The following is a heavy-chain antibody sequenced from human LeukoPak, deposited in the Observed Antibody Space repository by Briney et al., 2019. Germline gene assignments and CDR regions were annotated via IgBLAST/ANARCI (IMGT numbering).Heavy chain of an antibody. CDR2: ISSSGRTI. CDR3: ARETGPVDY. CDR1: GFTFSSYS. Sequence: GGSLRLSCAASGFTFSSYSMNWVRQAPGKGLEWVSYISSSGRTIYYADSVKGRFTISRDNAKNSLYLQLNSLSAEDTAVYYCARETGPVDYWGQGTLVTVSS. J-gene: IGHJ4*02. D-gene: IGHD3-10*01. V-gene: IGHV3-48*01.